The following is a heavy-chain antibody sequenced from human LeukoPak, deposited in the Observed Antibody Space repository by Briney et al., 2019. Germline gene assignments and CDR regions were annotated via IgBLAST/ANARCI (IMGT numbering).Heavy chain of an antibody. Sequence: PGGSLRLSCAASGFTFSSCGMHWVRQAPSKGLEWVAVIWYDGSNKYYADSVKGRFTISRDNSKNTLYLQMNSLRAEDTAVYYCARGDLYGDYVILNWGQATLATVSS. D-gene: IGHD4-17*01. CDR1: GFTFSSCG. J-gene: IGHJ4*02. CDR3: ARGDLYGDYVILN. CDR2: IWYDGSNK. V-gene: IGHV3-33*01.